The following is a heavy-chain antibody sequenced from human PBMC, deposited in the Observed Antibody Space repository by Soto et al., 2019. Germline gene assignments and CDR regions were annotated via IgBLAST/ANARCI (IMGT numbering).Heavy chain of an antibody. J-gene: IGHJ4*02. CDR1: GFTFSSYA. CDR2: ISYDGSNK. D-gene: IGHD3-3*01. V-gene: IGHV3-30-3*01. Sequence: SGGAPRLSCAASGFTFSSYAMHWVRQAPGKGLEWVAVISYDGSNKYYADSVKGRFTISRDNSKNTLYLQMNSLRAEDTAVYYCARDRITIFGVVITSGLDEWGQGTLVTVSS. CDR3: ARDRITIFGVVITSGLDE.